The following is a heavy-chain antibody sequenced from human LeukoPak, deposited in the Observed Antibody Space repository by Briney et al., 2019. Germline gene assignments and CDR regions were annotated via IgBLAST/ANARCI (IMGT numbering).Heavy chain of an antibody. CDR3: ARDGDFWSGSWFDP. D-gene: IGHD3-3*01. J-gene: IGHJ5*02. CDR1: GGSISSYY. Sequence: SETLSLTCTVSGGSISSYYWSWIRQPPGKGLEWIGYIYYSGSTNYNPSLKSRVTKSVDTSKNQFSLKLSSVTAADTAVYYCARDGDFWSGSWFDPWGQGTLVTVSS. CDR2: IYYSGST. V-gene: IGHV4-59*01.